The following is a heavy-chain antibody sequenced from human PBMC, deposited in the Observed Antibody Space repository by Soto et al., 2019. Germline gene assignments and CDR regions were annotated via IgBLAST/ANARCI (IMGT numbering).Heavy chain of an antibody. J-gene: IGHJ4*02. D-gene: IGHD6-13*01. CDR2: ISYSGST. CDR1: GGSISSSSYY. Sequence: QLQLQESGPGLVKPSETLSLTCTVSGGSISSSSYYWGWIRQPPGKGLEWIGSISYSGSTYYNPSLKSRVTISVDTSKNQFSLKVRSVSAADTAIYYCGRHQAHWAPAGMYYFDYWGQGTLVTVSS. CDR3: GRHQAHWAPAGMYYFDY. V-gene: IGHV4-39*01.